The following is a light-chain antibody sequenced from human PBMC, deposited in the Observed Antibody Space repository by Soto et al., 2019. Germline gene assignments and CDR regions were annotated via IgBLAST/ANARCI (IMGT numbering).Light chain of an antibody. V-gene: IGKV1-27*01. CDR2: AAS. Sequence: DIQMTQSPYTLSPSVGDRVSITCRASQSISGWLAWYQQKPGKIPNLLIYAASTLQAGVPSRFSGSGSGTDFTLTISSLQPEDVAAYYCQKYNSAPLTFGGGTKVEIK. CDR3: QKYNSAPLT. J-gene: IGKJ4*01. CDR1: QSISGW.